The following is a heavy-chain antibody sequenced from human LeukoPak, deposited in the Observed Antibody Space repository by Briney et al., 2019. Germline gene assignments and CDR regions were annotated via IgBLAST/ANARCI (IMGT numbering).Heavy chain of an antibody. CDR3: ARVGATGATADN. D-gene: IGHD2-21*02. CDR2: INPRGGST. CDR1: GYIFTTYY. Sequence: ASVRVSCKASGYIFTTYYMHWLRQAPGQGPEWMGIINPRGGSTDYAQKFQGRVTMTSDTSTSTVYMELKSLRSEDTAVYFCARVGATGATADNWGQGTLVTVSS. V-gene: IGHV1-46*01. J-gene: IGHJ4*02.